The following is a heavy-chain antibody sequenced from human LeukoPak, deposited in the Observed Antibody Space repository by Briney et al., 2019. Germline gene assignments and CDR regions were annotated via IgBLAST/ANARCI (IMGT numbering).Heavy chain of an antibody. J-gene: IGHJ4*02. V-gene: IGHV3-23*01. D-gene: IGHD6-13*01. CDR2: ISGNGAST. Sequence: GGSLRLSCAASGFTFSSYAMSWVRQAPGKGLEWVSVISGNGASTYYRDSVRGRFTISRDNSKNMLYLQMNSLRAEDTAVYYCAKTRPLDSSSWSHGDYWGQGTLVTVSS. CDR3: AKTRPLDSSSWSHGDY. CDR1: GFTFSSYA.